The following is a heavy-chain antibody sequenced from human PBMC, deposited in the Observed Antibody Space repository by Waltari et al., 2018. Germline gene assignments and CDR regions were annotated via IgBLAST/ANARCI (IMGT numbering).Heavy chain of an antibody. CDR2: ITSDGGTT. CDR3: ARDRAGVGAD. V-gene: IGHV3-64*01. J-gene: IGHJ4*02. D-gene: IGHD3-10*01. Sequence: EVQLVESGGGLVQPGGSLRLSCAASGFTFSNYAMHWVRQAPGKGLEYVSSITSDGGTTYYANSVKGRFTMSRDNSKNTLYLQMGSLRPEDTAVYYCARDRAGVGADWGQGTLVTVSS. CDR1: GFTFSNYA.